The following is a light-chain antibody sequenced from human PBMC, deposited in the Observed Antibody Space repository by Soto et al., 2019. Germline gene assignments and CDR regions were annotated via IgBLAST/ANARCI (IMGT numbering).Light chain of an antibody. CDR3: YSFAGSTTSSYV. CDR1: SSDVVTYNL. Sequence: QSVLTQPASVSGSPGQSISISCTGTSSDVVTYNLVSWYQQHPGKAPTVLIYEGTKRPSGVSSRFSGSKSGNTASLTISGLQTEDEADYYCYSFAGSTTSSYVFGPGTKVTVL. V-gene: IGLV2-23*01. J-gene: IGLJ1*01. CDR2: EGT.